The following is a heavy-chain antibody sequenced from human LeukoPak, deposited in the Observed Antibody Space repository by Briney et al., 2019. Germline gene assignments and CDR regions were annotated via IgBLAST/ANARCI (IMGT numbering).Heavy chain of an antibody. V-gene: IGHV3-23*01. D-gene: IGHD3-22*01. CDR1: GFTFSAYA. J-gene: IGHJ4*02. Sequence: PGGSLRLSCAASGFTFSAYAMNWVRQAPGKGLEWVSAITYSGGRTYCADSVKGRFTISRDNSKNTLYLQMNSLRAEDTAVYYCAKALSDSSGYYYVEVDYWGQGTLVTVSS. CDR2: ITYSGGRT. CDR3: AKALSDSSGYYYVEVDY.